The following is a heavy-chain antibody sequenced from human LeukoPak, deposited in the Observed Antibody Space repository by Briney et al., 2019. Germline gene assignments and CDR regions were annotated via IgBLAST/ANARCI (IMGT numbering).Heavy chain of an antibody. D-gene: IGHD1-1*01. Sequence: GGSLRLSCAASGFTFSNYAMSWVRQAPGQGLEWVSTISGGGAITYSADSVKGRFTISRDNSKNTLYLQMNSLRAEDTAVYYCANAAVRRGAFDIWGQGTMVTVSS. J-gene: IGHJ3*02. CDR2: ISGGGAIT. V-gene: IGHV3-23*01. CDR3: ANAAVRRGAFDI. CDR1: GFTFSNYA.